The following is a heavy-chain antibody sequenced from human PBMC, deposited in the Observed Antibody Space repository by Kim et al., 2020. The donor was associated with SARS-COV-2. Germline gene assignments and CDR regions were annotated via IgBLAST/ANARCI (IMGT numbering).Heavy chain of an antibody. D-gene: IGHD5-12*01. CDR3: ARDPDIGLRTEDDY. J-gene: IGHJ4*02. CDR2: INTNTGNP. V-gene: IGHV7-4-1*02. Sequence: ASVKVSCKASGYTFTSYAMNWVRQAPGQGLEWMGWINTNTGNPTYAQGFTGRFVFSLDTSVSTAYLQISSLKAEDTAVYYCARDPDIGLRTEDDYWGQETLVTVSS. CDR1: GYTFTSYA.